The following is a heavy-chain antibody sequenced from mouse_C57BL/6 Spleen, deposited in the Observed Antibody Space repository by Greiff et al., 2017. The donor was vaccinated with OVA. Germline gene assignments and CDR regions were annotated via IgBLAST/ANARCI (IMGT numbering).Heavy chain of an antibody. J-gene: IGHJ4*01. CDR1: GFSFNTYA. D-gene: IGHD2-1*01. V-gene: IGHV10-1*01. CDR3: VRCNYEDAMDY. CDR2: IRSKSNNYAT. Sequence: EVKRVESGGGLVQPKGSLKLSCAASGFSFNTYAMNWVRQAPGKGLEWVARIRSKSNNYATYYADSVKDRFTISRDDSESMLYLQMNNLKTEDTAMYYCVRCNYEDAMDYWGQGTSVTVSS.